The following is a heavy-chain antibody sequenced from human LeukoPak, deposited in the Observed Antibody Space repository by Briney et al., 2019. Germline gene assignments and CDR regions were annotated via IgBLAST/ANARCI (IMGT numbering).Heavy chain of an antibody. CDR2: IIPIFGTA. CDR3: AAGNSGYGEWYFDY. J-gene: IGHJ4*02. D-gene: IGHD5-12*01. CDR1: GGTFSSYA. Sequence: SVKVSCKASGGTFSSYAISWVRQAPGQGLEWMGGIIPIFGTANYAQKFQGRVTITTDESTSTAELELSSLRSEDTAEYYCAAGNSGYGEWYFDYWGQGTLVTVSS. V-gene: IGHV1-69*05.